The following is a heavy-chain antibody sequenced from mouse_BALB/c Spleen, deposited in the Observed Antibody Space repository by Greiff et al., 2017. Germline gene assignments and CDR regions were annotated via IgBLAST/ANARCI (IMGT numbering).Heavy chain of an antibody. CDR1: GFTFSSFG. Sequence: EVQRVESGGGLVQPGGSRKLSCAASGFTFSSFGMHWVRQAPEKGLEWVAYISSGSSTIYYADTVKGRFTISRDNPKNTLFLQMTSLRSEDTAMYYCAIERDFYYGSRGDFDYWGQGTTLTVSS. CDR2: ISSGSSTI. V-gene: IGHV5-17*02. CDR3: AIERDFYYGSRGDFDY. J-gene: IGHJ2*01. D-gene: IGHD1-1*01.